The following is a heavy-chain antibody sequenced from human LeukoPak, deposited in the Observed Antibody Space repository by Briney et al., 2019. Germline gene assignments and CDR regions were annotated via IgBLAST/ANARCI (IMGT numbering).Heavy chain of an antibody. CDR2: INHSGST. Sequence: SETLPLTCAVYGGSFSGYYWSWIRQPPGKGLEWIGEINHSGSTNYNPSLKSRVTISVDTSRNQFSLKLSSVTAADTAVYYCARGPAAINYYYMDVWGKGTTVTISS. V-gene: IGHV4-34*01. D-gene: IGHD2-2*01. CDR3: ARGPAAINYYYMDV. J-gene: IGHJ6*03. CDR1: GGSFSGYY.